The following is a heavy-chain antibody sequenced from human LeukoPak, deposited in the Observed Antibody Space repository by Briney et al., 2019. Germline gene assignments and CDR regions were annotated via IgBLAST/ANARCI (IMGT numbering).Heavy chain of an antibody. CDR3: ARAYYYDSSGYNDAFDI. J-gene: IGHJ3*02. V-gene: IGHV4-39*07. CDR1: GGSISSSSYY. D-gene: IGHD3-22*01. CDR2: IYYSGST. Sequence: PSETLSLTCTVSGGSISSSSYYWGWIRQPPGKGLEWIGSIYYSGSTYYNPSLKSRVTISVDTSKNQFSLKLSSVTAADTAVYYCARAYYYDSSGYNDAFDIWGQGTMVTVSS.